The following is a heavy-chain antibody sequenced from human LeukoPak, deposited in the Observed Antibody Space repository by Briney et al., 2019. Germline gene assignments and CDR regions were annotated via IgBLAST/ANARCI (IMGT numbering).Heavy chain of an antibody. CDR3: AHTDCSSTSCYANWFDP. V-gene: IGHV2-5*02. D-gene: IGHD2-2*01. J-gene: IGHJ5*02. CDR2: IYWDDDK. CDR1: GFSLSTSGVG. Sequence: SGPTLVNPTQTPTLTCTFSGFSLSTSGVGVGWIRQPPGKALEWLALIYWDDDKRYSPSLKSRLTITKDTSKNQVVLTMTNMDPVDTATYYCAHTDCSSTSCYANWFDPWGQGTLVTVSS.